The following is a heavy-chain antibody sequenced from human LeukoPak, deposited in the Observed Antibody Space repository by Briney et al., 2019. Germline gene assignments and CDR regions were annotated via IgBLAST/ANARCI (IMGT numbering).Heavy chain of an antibody. CDR2: IIKNGRSK. D-gene: IGHD1/OR15-1a*01. V-gene: IGHV3-30*04. Sequence: LGWCPRLPFSASGFTFSSCARHRVLQAPGKGLEGGAVIIKNGRSKNYSNSLKGRVTTPRRNPKKKLFLQMNSLSTADRAVYYCARQIEHHFDHWGQGTLVTVPS. CDR1: GFTFSSCA. J-gene: IGHJ4*02. CDR3: ARQIEHHFDH.